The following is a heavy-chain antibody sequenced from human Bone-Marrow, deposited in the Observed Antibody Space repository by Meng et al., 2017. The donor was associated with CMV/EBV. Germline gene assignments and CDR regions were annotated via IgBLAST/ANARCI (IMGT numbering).Heavy chain of an antibody. CDR2: IIPIFGTA. V-gene: IGHV1-69*05. CDR3: AREGSSTGFDY. J-gene: IGHJ4*02. CDR1: GYSFSDYQ. D-gene: IGHD1-1*01. Sequence: SVKVSCKASGYSFSDYQMHWVRQAPGQGLEWMGGIIPIFGTANYAQKFQGRVTITTDESTSTAYMELSSLRSEDTAVYYCAREGSSTGFDYWGQGTLVTVSS.